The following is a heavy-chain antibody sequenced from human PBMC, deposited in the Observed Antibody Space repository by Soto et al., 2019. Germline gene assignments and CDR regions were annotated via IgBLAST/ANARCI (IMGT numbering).Heavy chain of an antibody. V-gene: IGHV4-59*01. CDR1: GGSISSYY. Sequence: SETLSLTCTVSGGSISSYYWSWIRQPPGKELEWIGYIYYSGSTNYNPPLKSRVTISVDTSKNQFSLKLSSVTAADTAVYYCARSPSLDWIGYYQAGSVLNWFYFWG. J-gene: IGHJ2*01. CDR2: IYYSGST. D-gene: IGHD3-3*01. CDR3: ARSPSLDWIGYYQAGSVLNWFYF.